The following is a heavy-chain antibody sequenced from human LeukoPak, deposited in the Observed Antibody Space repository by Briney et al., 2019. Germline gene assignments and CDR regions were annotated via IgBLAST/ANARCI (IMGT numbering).Heavy chain of an antibody. CDR1: GFPFSTYT. Sequence: GGSLRLSCAASGFPFSTYTMNWVRQAPGKGLEWVSSISGSSSYIYYADSVKSRFTISRDNAKNSLHLQMNSLRAEDTAVYYCARDILAEYGMDVWGQGTTVTVSS. D-gene: IGHD3-16*01. V-gene: IGHV3-21*01. CDR2: ISGSSSYI. CDR3: ARDILAEYGMDV. J-gene: IGHJ6*02.